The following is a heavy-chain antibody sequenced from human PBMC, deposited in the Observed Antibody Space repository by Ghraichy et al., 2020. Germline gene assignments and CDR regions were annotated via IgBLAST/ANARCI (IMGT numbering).Heavy chain of an antibody. J-gene: IGHJ4*02. CDR3: ARHMEGSVVPARLDY. CDR2: IYHSGST. D-gene: IGHD2-2*01. CDR1: GASISSESYY. Sequence: SETLSLTCTVSGASISSESYYWGWIRQPPGKGLEWIGSIYHSGSTNYNPSLKRRVTISVDTSKNQFSLKLSSVTAADTAVYYCARHMEGSVVPARLDYWGQGTLVTVSS. V-gene: IGHV4-39*07.